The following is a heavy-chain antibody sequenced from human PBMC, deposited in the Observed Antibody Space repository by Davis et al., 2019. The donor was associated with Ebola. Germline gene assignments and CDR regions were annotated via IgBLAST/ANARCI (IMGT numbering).Heavy chain of an antibody. CDR1: GFTFSSHH. J-gene: IGHJ4*02. V-gene: IGHV3-48*04. Sequence: GGSLRLSCAASGFTFSSHHMNWVRQAPGKGLEWISFISTGSGTVYYADSVKGRFTISRDNAKNSLYLQMNSLRAEDTAVYYCARQNFVYSSGWIISDDYWGQGTLVTVSP. CDR2: ISTGSGTV. CDR3: ARQNFVYSSGWIISDDY. D-gene: IGHD6-19*01.